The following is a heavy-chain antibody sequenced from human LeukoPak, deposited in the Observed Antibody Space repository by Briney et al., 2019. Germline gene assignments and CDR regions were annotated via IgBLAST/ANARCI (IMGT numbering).Heavy chain of an antibody. CDR3: ARDGTAAGTREYYYYMDV. V-gene: IGHV3-7*01. CDR1: GFTFSSYW. D-gene: IGHD6-13*01. J-gene: IGHJ6*03. Sequence: GGSLRLSCAVSGFTFSSYWMNWVRQAPGKGLEWVASIRQDGGEKSYVDSVKGRFTISRDNTKNSLYLQIDSLRAEDTAVYYCARDGTAAGTREYYYYMDVWGKGTTVTVSS. CDR2: IRQDGGEK.